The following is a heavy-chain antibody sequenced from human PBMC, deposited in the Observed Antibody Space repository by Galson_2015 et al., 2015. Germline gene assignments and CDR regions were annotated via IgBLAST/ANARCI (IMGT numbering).Heavy chain of an antibody. CDR3: AILERGYSNHHFDC. J-gene: IGHJ4*02. V-gene: IGHV5-51*03. D-gene: IGHD5-18*01. CDR2: VFPGDSDA. Sequence: QSGAEVKKPGESLKISCQGSGYSFARNWIGWVRQMPGKGPEWMGIVFPGDSDARYSPSFQGQVTISADKSISTAYLQWNSLKASDTAMYYCAILERGYSNHHFDCWGQGTLVTVSS. CDR1: GYSFARNW.